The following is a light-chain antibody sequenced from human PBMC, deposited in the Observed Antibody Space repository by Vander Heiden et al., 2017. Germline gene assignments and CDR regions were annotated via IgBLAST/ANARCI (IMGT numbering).Light chain of an antibody. V-gene: IGLV1-40*01. J-gene: IGLJ3*02. CDR3: QSYDSSLAAV. CDR1: SSNSGAGYD. CDR2: GNS. Sequence: SSLTPPPAASPASGQRVTISCTGSSSNSGAGYDVHWYQQLPGTAPKLLIYGNSNRPSGVPDRFSGSKSGTSASLAITGLQAEDEADYYCQSYDSSLAAVFGGGTKLTVL.